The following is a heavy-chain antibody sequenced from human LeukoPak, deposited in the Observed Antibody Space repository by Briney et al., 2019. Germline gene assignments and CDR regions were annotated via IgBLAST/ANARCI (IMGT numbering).Heavy chain of an antibody. D-gene: IGHD3-22*01. CDR2: INSAGSYT. J-gene: IGHJ4*02. V-gene: IGHV3-21*01. CDR1: GFTFSSYT. CDR3: ARRVRIGDSSGGYSRYIDY. Sequence: GGSLRLSCAASGFTFSSYTMNWVRQAPGKGLEWVSSINSAGSYTYYADSLKGRFTISRDNAKNSLYLQMNSLGADDTAVYHCARRVRIGDSSGGYSRYIDYWGQGTLVTVSS.